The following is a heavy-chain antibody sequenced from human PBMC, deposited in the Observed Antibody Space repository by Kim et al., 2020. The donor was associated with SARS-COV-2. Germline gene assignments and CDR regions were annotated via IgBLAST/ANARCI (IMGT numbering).Heavy chain of an antibody. V-gene: IGHV1-8*01. J-gene: IGHJ5*01. CDR1: GYFFNTYD. D-gene: IGHD6-19*01. CDR2: VPPSTGNT. Sequence: ASVKVSCMASGYFFNTYDIHWVRQAPGQGLEWLGWVPPSTGNTGYAQKFQGRVTVTMDTSIRTAYMELSNLRSEDTAVYYCARPPNGWPNCFDFWGQGTL. CDR3: ARPPNGWPNCFDF.